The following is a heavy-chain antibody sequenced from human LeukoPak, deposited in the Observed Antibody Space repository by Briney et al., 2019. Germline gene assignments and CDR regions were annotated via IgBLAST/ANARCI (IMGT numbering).Heavy chain of an antibody. CDR3: ARGRPHGNDY. V-gene: IGHV3-74*01. J-gene: IGHJ4*02. CDR2: IASDGSST. Sequence: GGSLRLSCAASGFTFSSYWKNWVRQAPGKGLVWVSRIASDGSSTTYADSVKGRFSISRDDAKNTLYLQMNSLRVEDTAVYYCARGRPHGNDYWGQGTLVTVSS. CDR1: GFTFSSYW. D-gene: IGHD4-23*01.